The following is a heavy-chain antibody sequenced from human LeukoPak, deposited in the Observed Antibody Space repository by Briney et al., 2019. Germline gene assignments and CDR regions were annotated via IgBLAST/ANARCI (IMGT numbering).Heavy chain of an antibody. Sequence: PGGSLRLSCAASGFTFSSYAMSWVRQAPGKGLEWVSAISGSGGSTYYADSVKGRFTISRDNSKNTLCLQMNSLRAEDTAVYYCAKLLDGTAPWAAGRSWDYWGQGTLVTVSS. CDR2: ISGSGGST. J-gene: IGHJ4*02. D-gene: IGHD6-13*01. CDR1: GFTFSSYA. CDR3: AKLLDGTAPWAAGRSWDY. V-gene: IGHV3-23*01.